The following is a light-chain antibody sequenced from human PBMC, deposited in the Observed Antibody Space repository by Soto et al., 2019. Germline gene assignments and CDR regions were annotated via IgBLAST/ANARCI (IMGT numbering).Light chain of an antibody. CDR3: QQYNNWPRT. Sequence: EIVLTQSPATLSLSPGERATVSCRASQSVSSYLAWYQQKPGQAPRLPIYDASNRATGIPARFSGSGSGTDFTLTISRLEPEGFAVYYCQQYNNWPRTFGQGTKVDI. V-gene: IGKV3-11*01. CDR1: QSVSSY. CDR2: DAS. J-gene: IGKJ1*01.